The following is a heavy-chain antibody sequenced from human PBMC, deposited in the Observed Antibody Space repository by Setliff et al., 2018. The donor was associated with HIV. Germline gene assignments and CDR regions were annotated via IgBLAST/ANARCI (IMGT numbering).Heavy chain of an antibody. CDR3: ARDRRTGYDILTGYSFDY. CDR2: IIPILGIA. V-gene: IGHV1-69*10. D-gene: IGHD3-9*01. Sequence: SVKVSCKASGGTFSSYAISWVRQAPGQGLEWMGGIIPILGIANYAQKFQGRVTITADKSTSTAYMELSSLRSEDTAVYYCARDRRTGYDILTGYSFDYWGQGTPVTVSS. J-gene: IGHJ4*02. CDR1: GGTFSSYA.